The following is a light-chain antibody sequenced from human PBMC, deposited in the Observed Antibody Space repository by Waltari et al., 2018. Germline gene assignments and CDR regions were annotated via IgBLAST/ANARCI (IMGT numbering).Light chain of an antibody. V-gene: IGLV2-8*01. CDR3: SSYAGSNKVI. CDR1: SSDIGPYKY. CDR2: EVD. J-gene: IGLJ2*01. Sequence: QSALTHPPSASGSPGQTVIISCPGPSSDIGPYKYVSWYQQLPGRAPAPIIYEVDRRPPGVPDRFSGSKSGNTASLTVSGLQTEDEGDYYCSSYAGSNKVIFGGVTKLTVL.